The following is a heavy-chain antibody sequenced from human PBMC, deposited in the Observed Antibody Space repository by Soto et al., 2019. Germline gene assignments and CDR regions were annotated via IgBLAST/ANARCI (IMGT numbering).Heavy chain of an antibody. Sequence: PSETLSLTCTVSGGSIRNGGYHWSWIRQHPGKGLEWIGHIYSSAGTSYNPSLKSRITISMDTSKNHFSLKLNSLTAADTAVYYCARGQPRLTDGYHYWGQGTLVTVSS. D-gene: IGHD6-25*01. CDR3: ARGQPRLTDGYHY. CDR1: GGSIRNGGYH. V-gene: IGHV4-31*03. CDR2: IYSSAGT. J-gene: IGHJ4*02.